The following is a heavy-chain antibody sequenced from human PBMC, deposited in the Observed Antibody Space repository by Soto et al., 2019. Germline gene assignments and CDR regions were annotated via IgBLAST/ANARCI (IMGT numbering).Heavy chain of an antibody. V-gene: IGHV3-21*01. CDR1: GFTFSSYS. Sequence: EVQLVESGGGLVKPGGSLRLSCAASGFTFSSYSMNWVRQAPGKGLEWVSSISSSSSYIYYADSVKGRFTISRDNAKNSXXLQMNSLRAEDTAVYYCARDIEDIVLVPAENGMDVWGQGTTVTVSS. CDR2: ISSSSSYI. D-gene: IGHD2-2*01. CDR3: ARDIEDIVLVPAENGMDV. J-gene: IGHJ6*02.